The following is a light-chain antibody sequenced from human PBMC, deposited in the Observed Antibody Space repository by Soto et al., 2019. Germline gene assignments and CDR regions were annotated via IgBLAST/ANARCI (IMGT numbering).Light chain of an antibody. Sequence: DIQMTQSPSTLSASVGDRVTITCRASQSISSWLAWYQQKPGKAPKLLIYKASSLESGVPSRFSGSGSGTEVTLLISSLQPDDFATYYCQQYNSYSWTFGQGTKVEIK. V-gene: IGKV1-5*03. CDR1: QSISSW. CDR3: QQYNSYSWT. J-gene: IGKJ1*01. CDR2: KAS.